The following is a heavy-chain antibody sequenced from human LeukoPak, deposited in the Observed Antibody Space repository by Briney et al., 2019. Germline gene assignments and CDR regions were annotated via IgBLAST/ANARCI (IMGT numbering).Heavy chain of an antibody. CDR1: GGSFSGYY. V-gene: IGHV4-34*01. J-gene: IGHJ5*02. CDR3: ARPNYDFWSGYYWFDP. D-gene: IGHD3-3*01. Sequence: SETLSLTCAVYGGSFSGYYWSWLRQPPGKGLEWIGEINHSGSTNYNPSLKSRVTISVDTSKNQFSLKLSSVTAADTAVYYCARPNYDFWSGYYWFDPWGQGTLVTVSS. CDR2: INHSGST.